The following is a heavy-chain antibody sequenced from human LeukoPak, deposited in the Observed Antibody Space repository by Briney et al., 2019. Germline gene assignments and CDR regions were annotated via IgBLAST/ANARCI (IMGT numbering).Heavy chain of an antibody. CDR3: APIIVATIEFDY. Sequence: GGSLRLSCAASGFTFDDYGMSWVRQAPGKGLEWVSGINWNGGSTGYADSVKGRFTISRDNSKNTLYLQMNSLRAEDTAVYYCAPIIVATIEFDYWGQGTLVTVSS. CDR1: GFTFDDYG. CDR2: INWNGGST. D-gene: IGHD5-12*01. J-gene: IGHJ4*02. V-gene: IGHV3-20*04.